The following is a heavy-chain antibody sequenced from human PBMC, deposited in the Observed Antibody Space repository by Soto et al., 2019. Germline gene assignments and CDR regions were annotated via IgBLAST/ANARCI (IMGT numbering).Heavy chain of an antibody. J-gene: IGHJ4*02. Sequence: QVHLVQSGAEVKSPWSAVKVSCKVSGAGATFSNYGLNWVRQAPGQGLEWMGGTIPAFGTANYAQKFQGRVTITADTSTTTAYMELSSLRSDDTAVYYCWRHDKTTLPPLDSWGQGTLVSVSS. D-gene: IGHD1-1*01. V-gene: IGHV1-69*06. CDR1: GAGATFSNYG. CDR2: TIPAFGTA. CDR3: WRHDKTTLPPLDS.